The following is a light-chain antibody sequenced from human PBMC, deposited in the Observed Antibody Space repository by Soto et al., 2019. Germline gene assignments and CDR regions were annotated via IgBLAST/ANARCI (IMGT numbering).Light chain of an antibody. Sequence: QSVLTQPPSVSGAPGQRVTISCTGSSSNIGAGYDVHWYQQLPGTAPNLLIYGNSNRPSGVPDRFSGSKSGTSPSLDITGLQAEDEADYYCQSYDSSLRGSVFGGGTKLTVL. J-gene: IGLJ2*01. CDR1: SSNIGAGYD. CDR2: GNS. CDR3: QSYDSSLRGSV. V-gene: IGLV1-40*01.